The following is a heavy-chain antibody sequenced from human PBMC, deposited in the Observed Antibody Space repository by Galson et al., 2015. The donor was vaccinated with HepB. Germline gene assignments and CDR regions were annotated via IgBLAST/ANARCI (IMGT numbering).Heavy chain of an antibody. J-gene: IGHJ6*02. CDR1: GGSISGYY. V-gene: IGHV4-59*08. Sequence: SETLSLTCTVSGGSISGYYWSWIRQSPGKGLEWIGYIYYSGSTNYNPFLRSRVIISVDTSKNQFSLRLTSVTAADTAVYYCTRRADPSMAIYAMDVWGQGTTVTVSS. CDR2: IYYSGST. D-gene: IGHD5-18*01. CDR3: TRRADPSMAIYAMDV.